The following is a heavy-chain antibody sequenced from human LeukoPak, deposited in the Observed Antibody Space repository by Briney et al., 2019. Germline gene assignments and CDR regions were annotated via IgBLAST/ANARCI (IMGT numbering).Heavy chain of an antibody. J-gene: IGHJ4*02. D-gene: IGHD1-26*01. CDR2: IKEDGSEK. CDR1: GFTFSRWW. V-gene: IGHV3-7*01. Sequence: PGGSLRLSCADSGFTFSRWWMSWVRQAPGKGLEWVANIKEDGSEKYYVDSVKGRFTISRDNAKNSLYLQMNNLRAEDTAVYYCARDRRIVGATLLDYWGQGTLVTVSS. CDR3: ARDRRIVGATLLDY.